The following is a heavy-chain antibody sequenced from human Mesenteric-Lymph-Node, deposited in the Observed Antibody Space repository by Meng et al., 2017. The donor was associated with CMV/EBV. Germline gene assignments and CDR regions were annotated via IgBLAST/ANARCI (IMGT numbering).Heavy chain of an antibody. CDR2: IYYDGSN. V-gene: IGHV4-59*01. CDR1: GGSISLYY. J-gene: IGHJ4*02. Sequence: SETLSLTCTVSGGSISLYYWSWIRQAPGKGLEWIGYIYYDGSNNYNPSLKSRVTISLDASKNKFSLKLRSVTAADTAVYYCAKELGGYYFDYWGQGMLVTVSS. CDR3: AKELGGYYFDY. D-gene: IGHD3-16*01.